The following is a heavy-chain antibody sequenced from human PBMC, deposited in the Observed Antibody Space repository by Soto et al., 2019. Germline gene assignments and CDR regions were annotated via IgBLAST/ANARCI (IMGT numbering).Heavy chain of an antibody. D-gene: IGHD1-26*01. V-gene: IGHV3-21*01. CDR1: TFSTYS. J-gene: IGHJ5*02. CDR2: ISSSSSYI. CDR3: ARDQGGNYDSWFVP. Sequence: EVQLVESGGGLVKPGGSLRLSCAFTFSTYSLNWVRQAPGQGLEWVSSISSSSSYIKYADSVKGRFTISRDNAKNSLYLQMNSLRAEDTAVYYCARDQGGNYDSWFVPWGQGTLVTVSS.